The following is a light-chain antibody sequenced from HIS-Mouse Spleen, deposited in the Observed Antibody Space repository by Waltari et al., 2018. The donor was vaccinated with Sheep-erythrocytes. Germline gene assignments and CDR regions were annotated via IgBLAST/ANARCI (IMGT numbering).Light chain of an antibody. V-gene: IGLV2-23*01. Sequence: QSALTQPASVSGSPGQSIPISCTGTSSDVGSHNLVSWYHQHPGKAPKLMIYEGSKRPSGVSNRFSGSKSGNTASLTISGLQAEDEADYYCCSYAGSSTPVFGGGTKLTVL. CDR1: SSDVGSHNL. CDR2: EGS. CDR3: CSYAGSSTPV. J-gene: IGLJ3*02.